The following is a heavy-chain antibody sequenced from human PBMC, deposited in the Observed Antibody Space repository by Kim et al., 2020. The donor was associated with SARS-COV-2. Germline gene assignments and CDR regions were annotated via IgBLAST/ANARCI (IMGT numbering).Heavy chain of an antibody. CDR3: ARDHGYGDYDGNGGY. Sequence: GGSLRLSCAASGFTFSSYGMHWVRQAPGKGLEWVAVISYDGSNKYYADSVKGRFTISRDNSKNTLYLQMNSLRAEDTAVYYCARDHGYGDYDGNGGYWGQGTLVTVSS. D-gene: IGHD4-17*01. CDR2: ISYDGSNK. CDR1: GFTFSSYG. J-gene: IGHJ4*02. V-gene: IGHV3-33*05.